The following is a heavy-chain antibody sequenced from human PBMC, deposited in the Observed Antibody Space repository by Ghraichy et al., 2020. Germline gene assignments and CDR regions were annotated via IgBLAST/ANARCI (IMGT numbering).Heavy chain of an antibody. CDR2: IYGSGST. V-gene: IGHV4-61*02. CDR3: AGTWQWSVKKNKYDYMDG. Sequence: SETLSLTCSVSGGSISSGSYYWSWIRQPAGKGLEWIGRIYGSGSTNYNPSLKSRVPISPDTSKSQFSLNLNSVTAADTAVYYCAGTWQWSVKKNKYDYMDGWSKGTTVTVSS. D-gene: IGHD6-19*01. J-gene: IGHJ6*03. CDR1: GGSISSGSYY.